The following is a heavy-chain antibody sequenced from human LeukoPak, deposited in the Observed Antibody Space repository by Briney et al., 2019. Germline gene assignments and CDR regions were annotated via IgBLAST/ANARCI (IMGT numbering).Heavy chain of an antibody. CDR2: ISGSGGST. Sequence: PGGSLRLSCAASGFSFSSSGMSWVRQAPGKGLEWVSAISGSGGSTYYADSVRGRFTISRDNSKNTLYVQMNSLRAEDTAVYYCAKDRGYRPPFDPWGQGTLVTVSS. CDR1: GFSFSSSG. D-gene: IGHD5-18*01. CDR3: AKDRGYRPPFDP. J-gene: IGHJ5*02. V-gene: IGHV3-23*01.